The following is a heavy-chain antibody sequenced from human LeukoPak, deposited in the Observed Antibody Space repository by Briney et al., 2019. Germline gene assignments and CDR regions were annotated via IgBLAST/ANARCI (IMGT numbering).Heavy chain of an antibody. D-gene: IGHD3-22*01. V-gene: IGHV4-38-2*01. CDR3: ARLTIVVVIIGFDY. CDR1: GYSISSGYY. CDR2: IYHSGST. Sequence: TETLSLTCAVSGYSISSGYYWGWIRQPPGRGVEWIGSIYHSGSTYYNPSLKSRVTISVDTSKNQFSLKLSSVTAADTAVYYCARLTIVVVIIGFDYWGQGTLVSVSS. J-gene: IGHJ4*02.